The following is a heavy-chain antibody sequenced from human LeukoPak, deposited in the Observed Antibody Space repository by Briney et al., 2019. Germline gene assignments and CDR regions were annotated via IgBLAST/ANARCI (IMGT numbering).Heavy chain of an antibody. Sequence: PGGSLRLSCAASGFTFSSYAMSWVRQAPGKGLEWVSAISGSGGSTYYADSVKGRFTISRDNSENTLFLRINSLRAEDTAVYYCARRGVTGTESRKYFHHWGQGTLVTVSS. D-gene: IGHD1-7*01. CDR3: ARRGVTGTESRKYFHH. V-gene: IGHV3-23*01. CDR2: ISGSGGST. J-gene: IGHJ1*01. CDR1: GFTFSSYA.